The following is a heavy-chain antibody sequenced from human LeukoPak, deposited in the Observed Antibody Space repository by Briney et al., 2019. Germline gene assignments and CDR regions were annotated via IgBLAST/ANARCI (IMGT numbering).Heavy chain of an antibody. CDR1: GYTFTNFF. J-gene: IGHJ4*02. V-gene: IGHV1-46*01. CDR2: INTNDGTT. Sequence: ASVKVSCKASGYTFTNFFMHWVRQAPGQGLEWMGLINTNDGTTSYQQKFHGRVTMTRDTSTSTVYMELSSLRSEDTAVYYCAGGLSFYTLFDYWGQGTLVAVSS. D-gene: IGHD5/OR15-5a*01. CDR3: AGGLSFYTLFDY.